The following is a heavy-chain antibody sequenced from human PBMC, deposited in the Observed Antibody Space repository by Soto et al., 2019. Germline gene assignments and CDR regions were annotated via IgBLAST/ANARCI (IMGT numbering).Heavy chain of an antibody. CDR3: AKASGPRVGGSGSYLPYYYYGMDV. CDR2: ISGSGGST. CDR1: GFTFSTYA. J-gene: IGHJ6*02. Sequence: PGGSLRLSCASSGFTFSTYAMSLVRQAPGKGLEWVSAISGSGGSTYYADSVKGRFTISRDNSKNTLYLQMNSLRAEDTAVYYCAKASGPRVGGSGSYLPYYYYGMDVWGQGTTVTVSS. D-gene: IGHD3-10*01. V-gene: IGHV3-23*01.